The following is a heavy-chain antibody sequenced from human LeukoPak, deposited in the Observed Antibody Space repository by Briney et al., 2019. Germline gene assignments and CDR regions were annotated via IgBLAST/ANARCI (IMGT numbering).Heavy chain of an antibody. V-gene: IGHV4-34*01. CDR1: GGSFSGYY. D-gene: IGHD3-10*01. CDR3: ARTKTYYYGSGSYYSGDV. CDR2: INHSGST. J-gene: IGHJ6*02. Sequence: MASETLSLTCAVYGGSFSGYYWSWIRQPPGKGLEWIGEINHSGSTNYNPSLKSRVTISVDTSKNQFSLKLSSVTAADTAVYYCARTKTYYYGSGSYYSGDVWGQGTTVTVSS.